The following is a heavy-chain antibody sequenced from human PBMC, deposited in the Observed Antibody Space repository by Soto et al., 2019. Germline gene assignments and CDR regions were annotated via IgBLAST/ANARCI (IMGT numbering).Heavy chain of an antibody. Sequence: QVQLVESGGGAVQPGRSLRLSCAASGFTFSSYAMQWVRQAPGKGLEWVAVMWYDGNNENYADSVKGRFTISRDNSKNTLYLQRNSLRVDDTAVYYCARLGSDFWGQGTLVTVSS. J-gene: IGHJ4*02. D-gene: IGHD1-26*01. V-gene: IGHV3-33*01. CDR2: MWYDGNNE. CDR3: ARLGSDF. CDR1: GFTFSSYA.